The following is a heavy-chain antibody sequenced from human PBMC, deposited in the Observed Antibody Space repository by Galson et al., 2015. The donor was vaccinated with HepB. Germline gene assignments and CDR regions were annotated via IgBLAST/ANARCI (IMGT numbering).Heavy chain of an antibody. V-gene: IGHV4-59*08. J-gene: IGHJ4*02. D-gene: IGHD1-26*01. CDR3: ARGFGSYWYYFDY. CDR2: VSDTGST. Sequence: TLSLTCTVSSGSINNFYWSWIRQPPGKGLEWIGYVSDTGSTQYNPSLKSRITISIDTSDYQFSLRLSSVTAADTAVYYCARGFGSYWYYFDYWGQGTLVTVSS. CDR1: SGSINNFY.